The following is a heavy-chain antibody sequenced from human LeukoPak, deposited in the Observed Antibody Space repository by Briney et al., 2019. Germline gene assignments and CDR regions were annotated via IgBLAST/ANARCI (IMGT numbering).Heavy chain of an antibody. Sequence: SDPTLVKPTQTLTLTCTFSGFSLSTSGVGVGWIRQPPGKALEWLALTYWDDDKRYSPSLKSRLTITKDTSKNQVVLTMTNMDPVDTATYYCAHTRLVVAAIVFDYWGQGTLVTVSS. D-gene: IGHD2-15*01. CDR2: TYWDDDK. CDR1: GFSLSTSGVG. J-gene: IGHJ4*02. CDR3: AHTRLVVAAIVFDY. V-gene: IGHV2-5*02.